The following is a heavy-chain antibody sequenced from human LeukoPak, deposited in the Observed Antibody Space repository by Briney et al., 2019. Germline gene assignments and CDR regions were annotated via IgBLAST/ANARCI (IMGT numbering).Heavy chain of an antibody. D-gene: IGHD3-10*01. CDR3: AREAEHYGSETYEYMDV. CDR2: IGTSGTTI. J-gene: IGHJ6*03. V-gene: IGHV3-48*04. CDR1: GFSVSLYS. Sequence: PGGSLRLSCAASGFSVSLYSMGWVRQAPGQGLEWVSYIGTSGTTIYYADSVRGRFTISRDNARNSLSLQMNSLRVEDTAVYYCAREAEHYGSETYEYMDVWGKGTTVTVSS.